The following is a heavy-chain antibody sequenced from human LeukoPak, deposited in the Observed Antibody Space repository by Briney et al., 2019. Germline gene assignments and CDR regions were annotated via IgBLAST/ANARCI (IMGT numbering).Heavy chain of an antibody. CDR3: ARDLATRYYYDSSGHPLGY. J-gene: IGHJ4*02. Sequence: GGSLRLSCAASRFTSSRYVMYWVRQAPGEGLEWVSYICSSDISIYYGNSENGRFTISRDNAKNSLYLQMNCLRAEDTAVYDCARDLATRYYYDSSGHPLGYWGQGTLVTVSS. V-gene: IGHV3-48*03. CDR2: ICSSDISI. D-gene: IGHD3-22*01. CDR1: RFTSSRYV.